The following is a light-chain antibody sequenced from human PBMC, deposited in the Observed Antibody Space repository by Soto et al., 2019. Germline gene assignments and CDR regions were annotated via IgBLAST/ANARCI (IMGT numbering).Light chain of an antibody. Sequence: QSVLNQPPSASGSPGQSVTISCTGTSSDVGGYNYVSWYQQHPGKAPKLMIYEVSKRPSGVPDRFSGSKSGNTASLTVSGLQAEDEADYYCSSYAGSNNFFGTGTKVTVL. CDR2: EVS. CDR3: SSYAGSNNF. J-gene: IGLJ1*01. V-gene: IGLV2-8*01. CDR1: SSDVGGYNY.